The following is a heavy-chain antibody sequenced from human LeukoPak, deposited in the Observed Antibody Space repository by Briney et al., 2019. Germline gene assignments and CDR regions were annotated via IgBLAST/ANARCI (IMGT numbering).Heavy chain of an antibody. CDR1: GFTFSDSA. Sequence: GGSLRLSCAASGFTFSDSAVHWVRQASGKGLEWVGRIRNKANNYATVYAASVKGRVTISRDNSKNTLYLQMNSLRAEDTAVYYCAKIFADGSGSYSDYWGQGTLVTVSS. V-gene: IGHV3-73*01. D-gene: IGHD3-10*01. CDR3: AKIFADGSGSYSDY. J-gene: IGHJ4*02. CDR2: IRNKANNYAT.